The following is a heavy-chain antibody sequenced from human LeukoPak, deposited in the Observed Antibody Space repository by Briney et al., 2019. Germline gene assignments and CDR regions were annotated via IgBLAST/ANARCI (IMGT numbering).Heavy chain of an antibody. V-gene: IGHV4-59*01. CDR2: IYYSGST. CDR1: GGSISSYY. Sequence: SETLSLTCTVSGGSISSYYWSWIRQPPGKGLEWIGYIYYSGSTNYNPSLKSRVTISVDTSKNQFSLKLSSVTAADTAVYHCTRQGGWYWFDPWGQGTLVTVSS. J-gene: IGHJ5*02. D-gene: IGHD6-19*01. CDR3: TRQGGWYWFDP.